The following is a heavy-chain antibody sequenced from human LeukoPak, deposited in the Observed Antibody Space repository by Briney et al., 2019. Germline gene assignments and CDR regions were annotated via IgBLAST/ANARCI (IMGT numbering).Heavy chain of an antibody. V-gene: IGHV4-39*02. CDR2: IYYSGNT. Sequence: PSETLSLTCTVSGVSISSSNSYWGWIRQPPGKGLEWIGSIYYSGNTYYNASLKSQVSISIDTSKNRFSLKLTSVTAADTAVYYCARDQNRVPNDAFDIWGQGTMVTVSS. D-gene: IGHD1-14*01. J-gene: IGHJ3*02. CDR1: GVSISSSNSY. CDR3: ARDQNRVPNDAFDI.